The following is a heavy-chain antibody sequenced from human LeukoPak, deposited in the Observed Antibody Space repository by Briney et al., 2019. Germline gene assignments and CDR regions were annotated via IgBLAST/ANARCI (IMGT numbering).Heavy chain of an antibody. CDR3: AGSKVDTVYYYYMDV. CDR2: IIPIFGTA. CDR1: GGTFSSYA. V-gene: IGHV1-69*05. J-gene: IGHJ6*03. D-gene: IGHD5-18*01. Sequence: SVKVSCKASGGTFSSYAISWVRQAPGQVLEWMGGIIPIFGTANYAQKFQGRVTITTDESTSTAYMELSSLRSEDTAVYYCAGSKVDTVYYYYMDVWGKGTTVTVSS.